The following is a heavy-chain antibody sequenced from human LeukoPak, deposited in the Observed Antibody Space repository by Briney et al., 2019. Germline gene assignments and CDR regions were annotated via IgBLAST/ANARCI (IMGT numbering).Heavy chain of an antibody. CDR3: TRHEDSDYQLY. J-gene: IGHJ4*02. CDR2: IYHSGST. Sequence: SETLSLTCTVSDYSISSGYYWGWIRQPTGKTLEWIGSIYHSGSTYSNPSLQSRVTISVDTSKNQFSLKLSSVTAADTAVYYCTRHEDSDYQLYWGQGTLVTVSS. V-gene: IGHV4-38-2*02. D-gene: IGHD3-16*01. CDR1: DYSISSGYY.